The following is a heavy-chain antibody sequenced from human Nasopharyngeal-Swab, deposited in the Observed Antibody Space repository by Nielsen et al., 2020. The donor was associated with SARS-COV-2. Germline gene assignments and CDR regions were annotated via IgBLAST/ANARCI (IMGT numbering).Heavy chain of an antibody. CDR3: AREPYYDFWSAASGWFDP. J-gene: IGHJ5*02. V-gene: IGHV3-74*01. CDR1: GFTFSSYW. CDR2: INSDGSST. Sequence: GESLKISCAASGFTFSSYWMHWVRQASGKGLVWVSRINSDGSSTSYADSVKGRFTISRDNAKNTLYLQMNSLRAEDTAVYYCAREPYYDFWSAASGWFDPWGQGTLVTVSS. D-gene: IGHD3-3*01.